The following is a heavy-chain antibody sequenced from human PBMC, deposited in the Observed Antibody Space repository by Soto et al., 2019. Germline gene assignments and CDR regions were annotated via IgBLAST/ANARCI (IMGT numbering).Heavy chain of an antibody. CDR2: IVVGSGNT. V-gene: IGHV1-58*01. CDR1: EYTFTSSA. J-gene: IGHJ3*02. Sequence: SVKVSCKASEYTFTSSAVQWVRQARGQRLEWIGWIVVGSGNTNYAQKFQERVTITRDMSTSTAYMELSSLRSEDTAVYYCAADSSGHSSDAFDIWGQGTMVTVSS. D-gene: IGHD3-22*01. CDR3: AADSSGHSSDAFDI.